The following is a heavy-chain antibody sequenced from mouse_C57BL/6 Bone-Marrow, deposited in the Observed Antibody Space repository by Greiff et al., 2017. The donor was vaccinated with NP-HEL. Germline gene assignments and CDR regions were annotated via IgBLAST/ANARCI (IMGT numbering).Heavy chain of an antibody. CDR1: GYTFTSYG. J-gene: IGHJ2*01. D-gene: IGHD2-3*01. V-gene: IGHV1-81*01. Sequence: QVQLQQSGAELARPGASVKLSCKASGYTFTSYGISWVKQRPGQGLEWIGEIYPRSGNTYYNEKFKGKATLTADKSSSTAYMELRSLTSEDSAVYFCARGLLRYYFDYWGQGTTLTVAS. CDR2: IYPRSGNT. CDR3: ARGLLRYYFDY.